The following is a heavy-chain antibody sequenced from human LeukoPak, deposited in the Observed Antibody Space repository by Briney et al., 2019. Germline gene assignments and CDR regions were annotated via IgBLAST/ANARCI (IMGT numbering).Heavy chain of an antibody. CDR1: GGSISSGGYS. CDR3: ARDRGPDTGGIDY. V-gene: IGHV4-30-2*01. D-gene: IGHD1-1*01. CDR2: IYHSGST. J-gene: IGHJ4*02. Sequence: SETLSLTCAVSGGSISSGGYSWSWIRQPPGKGLEWIGYIYHSGSTYYNPSLKSRVTISVDRSKNQFSLKLSSVTAADTAVYYCARDRGPDTGGIDYWGQGTLVTVSS.